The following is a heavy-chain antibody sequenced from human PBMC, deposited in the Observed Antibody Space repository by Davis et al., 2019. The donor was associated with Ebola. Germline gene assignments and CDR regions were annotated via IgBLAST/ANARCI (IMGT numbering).Heavy chain of an antibody. CDR1: GFTVSTNY. V-gene: IGHV3-53*01. CDR3: ARVEPFSGYDYVGGAY. CDR2: IYSGGDT. J-gene: IGHJ4*02. D-gene: IGHD5-12*01. Sequence: GESLKISCAASGFTVSTNYMSWVRQAPGKGLEWVSVIYSGGDTYYADSVKGRFTISRDNAKNSLYLQMNSLRAEDTALYYCARVEPFSGYDYVGGAYWGQGTLVTVSS.